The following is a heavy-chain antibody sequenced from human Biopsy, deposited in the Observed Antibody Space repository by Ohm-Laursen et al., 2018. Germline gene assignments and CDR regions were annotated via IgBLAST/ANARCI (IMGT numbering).Heavy chain of an antibody. J-gene: IGHJ2*01. CDR2: ISYNERT. CDR1: GASVKTSGYF. V-gene: IGHV4-31*03. Sequence: TLSLTRSASGASVKTSGYFWAWIRQRPGKGLEWIGYISYNERTHYNPSLTSRLAISFDTSNNRISLQLRSVSVADTAVYYCVREPKTGTAEAWYFDLWGRGSPVTVPS. CDR3: VREPKTGTAEAWYFDL. D-gene: IGHD3-9*01.